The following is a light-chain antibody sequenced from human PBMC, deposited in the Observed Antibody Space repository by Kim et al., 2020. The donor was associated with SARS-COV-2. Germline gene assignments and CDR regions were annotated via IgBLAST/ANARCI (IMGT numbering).Light chain of an antibody. CDR1: QSVSDF. J-gene: IGKJ2*04. CDR3: QHRYNWPPGS. V-gene: IGKV3-11*01. CDR2: DAS. Sequence: LSPGERATLSCRASQSVSDFLAWYQQKPGQAPRLLIYDASNRATGIPARFWGSGSGTDFTLTITSLEPEDFAVYFCQHRYNWPPGSFGQGTKLEI.